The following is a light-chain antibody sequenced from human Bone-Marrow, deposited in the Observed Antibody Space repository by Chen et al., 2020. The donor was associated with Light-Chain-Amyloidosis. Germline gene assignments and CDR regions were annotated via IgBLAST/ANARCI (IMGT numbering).Light chain of an antibody. J-gene: IGKJ2*01. CDR2: LGF. V-gene: IGKV2-28*01. Sequence: DIALTQSPLSLSVTPGAPASISCRSSQSLLHLNGYTYLDWYLQKPGQSPQLLIYLGFSRASGVSDRFSASGSGTDFTLTITRVEAEDVGVYYCMQALQTPEYSFGLGTTLKIK. CDR1: QSLLHLNGYTY. CDR3: MQALQTPEYS.